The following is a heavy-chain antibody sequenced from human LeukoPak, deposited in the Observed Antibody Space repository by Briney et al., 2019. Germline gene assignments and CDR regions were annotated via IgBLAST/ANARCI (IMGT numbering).Heavy chain of an antibody. D-gene: IGHD3-10*01. CDR2: INSDGDNS. J-gene: IGHJ3*02. CDR3: VKTKVAFGGLIRTDAFDI. Sequence: GGSLRLSCSASGFSFNKYAVHWVRQAPGKGLEYVSGINSDGDNSHYADSAKGRFTISRDNSKNVLYLQLSSLRPEDTALYYCVKTKVAFGGLIRTDAFDIWGQGTMVTVSS. CDR1: GFSFNKYA. V-gene: IGHV3-64D*06.